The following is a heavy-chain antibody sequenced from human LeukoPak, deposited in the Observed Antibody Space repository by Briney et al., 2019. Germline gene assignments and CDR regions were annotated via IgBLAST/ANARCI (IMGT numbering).Heavy chain of an antibody. CDR1: GFTFSGFY. V-gene: IGHV3-7*03. CDR3: VKDRDGDSIFPFDY. Sequence: GGSLRLSCAAAGFTFSGFYMSWVRQAPRQGLEWVANINQDGSQKYYVDSVKGRFTISRDNAKNSLYLQMTSLRAEDTAVYYCVKDRDGDSIFPFDYWGQGTLVTVSS. J-gene: IGHJ4*02. CDR2: INQDGSQK. D-gene: IGHD4-17*01.